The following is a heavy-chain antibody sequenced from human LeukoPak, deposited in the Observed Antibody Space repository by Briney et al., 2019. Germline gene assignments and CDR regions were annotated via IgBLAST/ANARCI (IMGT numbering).Heavy chain of an antibody. V-gene: IGHV4-39*01. J-gene: IGHJ4*02. CDR2: VYYIGST. Sequence: SETLSLTCTVSGDSISRSSDYWGWIRQPPGKGPEWIGSVYYIGSTFYNPSLKSRVTISVDTSKNQFSLRLTSVTAADTAVYYCARQTGSGLFILPGGQGTLVTVSS. D-gene: IGHD3/OR15-3a*01. CDR1: GDSISRSSDY. CDR3: ARQTGSGLFILP.